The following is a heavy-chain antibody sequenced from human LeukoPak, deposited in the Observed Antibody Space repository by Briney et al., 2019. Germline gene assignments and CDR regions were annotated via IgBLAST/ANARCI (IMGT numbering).Heavy chain of an antibody. CDR1: GGSISSYY. J-gene: IGHJ6*03. D-gene: IGHD5-18*01. CDR3: AREGRYRYGYNEYHLYMDI. V-gene: IGHV4-59*12. Sequence: SETLSLTCTVSGGSISSYYWSWIRQSPGKGLEWIGYIYYDGSTNYNPSLRGRVTISVDTPKNQFSLKLSSVTAAETAVYYCAREGRYRYGYNEYHLYMDIWGKGATVTVSS. CDR2: IYYDGST.